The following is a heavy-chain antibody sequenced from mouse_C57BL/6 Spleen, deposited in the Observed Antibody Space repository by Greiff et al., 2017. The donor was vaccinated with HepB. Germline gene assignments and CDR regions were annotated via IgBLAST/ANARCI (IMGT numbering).Heavy chain of an antibody. J-gene: IGHJ2*01. CDR3: ARGAFFTTVVAREYYFDY. Sequence: QVQLQQPGAELVKPGASVKLSCKASGYTFTSYWMHWVKQRPGRGLEWIGRIDPNSGGTKYNEKFKSKATLTVDKPSSTAYMQLSSLTSADSAVYYCARGAFFTTVVAREYYFDYWGQGTTLTVSS. D-gene: IGHD1-1*01. V-gene: IGHV1-72*01. CDR2: IDPNSGGT. CDR1: GYTFTSYW.